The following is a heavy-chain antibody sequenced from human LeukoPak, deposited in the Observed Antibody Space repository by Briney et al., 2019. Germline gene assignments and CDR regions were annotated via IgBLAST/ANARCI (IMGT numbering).Heavy chain of an antibody. Sequence: GASVKVSCKASGFTFTSSAVQWVRQARGQRLEWIGWIVVGSGNTNYAQKFQERVTITRDMSTSTAYMELSSLRSEDTAVYYCAAWYDILTGYSSRYWYFDLWAVAPWSLSPQ. CDR3: AAWYDILTGYSSRYWYFDL. J-gene: IGHJ2*01. CDR2: IVVGSGNT. V-gene: IGHV1-58*01. CDR1: GFTFTSSA. D-gene: IGHD3-9*01.